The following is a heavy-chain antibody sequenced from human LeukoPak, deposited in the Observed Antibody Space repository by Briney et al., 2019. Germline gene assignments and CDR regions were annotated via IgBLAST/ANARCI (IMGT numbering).Heavy chain of an antibody. CDR3: ARSHFSDYGDYKVYYGMDV. V-gene: IGHV4-39*01. CDR2: IYYTDNT. CDR1: GGSVSSSSYY. Sequence: SETLSLTCSVSGGSVSSSSYYWAWIRQPPGKGLEWIGSIYYTDNTRYNPSLKNRVTISVDTSKNQFSLRLSSMTAADTAVYFCARSHFSDYGDYKVYYGMDVWGQGTTVTVSS. D-gene: IGHD4-17*01. J-gene: IGHJ6*02.